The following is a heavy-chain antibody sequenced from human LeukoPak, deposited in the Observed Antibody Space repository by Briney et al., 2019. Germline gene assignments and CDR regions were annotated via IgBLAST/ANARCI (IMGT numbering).Heavy chain of an antibody. CDR1: GGTFSSYA. V-gene: IGHV1-69*04. CDR3: ASGSYYYYYGMDV. D-gene: IGHD1-26*01. CDR2: IIPILGIA. Sequence: SVKVSCKASGGTFSSYAISWVRQAPGQGLEWMGRIIPILGIANYAQKFQGRVTITADKSTSTAYMELSSLRSEDTAVYYCASGSYYYYYGMDVWGQGTTVTVSS. J-gene: IGHJ6*02.